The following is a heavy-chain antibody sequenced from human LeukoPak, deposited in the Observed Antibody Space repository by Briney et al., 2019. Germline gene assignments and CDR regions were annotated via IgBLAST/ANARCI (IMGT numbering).Heavy chain of an antibody. CDR3: ARGGHWFDP. V-gene: IGHV3-48*03. CDR2: ISSSGSTI. Sequence: GGSLRLSCAASGFTFSSYEMNWVRQAPGKGLEWVSYISSSGSTIYYADSVKGRFTISRDNAKNTLYLQMNTLRAENTAVYYCARGGHWFDPWGQGTLVTVSS. J-gene: IGHJ5*02. CDR1: GFTFSSYE.